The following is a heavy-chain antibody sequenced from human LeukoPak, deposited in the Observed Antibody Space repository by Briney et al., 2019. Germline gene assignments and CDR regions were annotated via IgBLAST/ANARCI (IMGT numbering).Heavy chain of an antibody. CDR3: ARHFAYSSSSYFDY. CDR1: GGSISSYY. CDR2: IYYSGST. V-gene: IGHV4-59*08. J-gene: IGHJ4*02. Sequence: PSETLSLTCTVSGGSISSYYWSWIRQTPGKGLEWIGDIYYSGSTNYNPSLKSRVTMFEDKSKNQFSLRLYSVTVADTAVYYCARHFAYSSSSYFDYWGQGSLVTVSS. D-gene: IGHD6-6*01.